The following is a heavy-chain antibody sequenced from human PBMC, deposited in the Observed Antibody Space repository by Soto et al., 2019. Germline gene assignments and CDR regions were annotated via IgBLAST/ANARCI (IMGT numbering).Heavy chain of an antibody. CDR3: ARHVTSGLLWFGETNTFDP. Sequence: SETLSLTCTVSGGSISSSSYYWGWIRQPPGKGLEWIGSIYYSGSTYYNPSLKSRVTIAVDTSKNQFSLKLSSVTAADTAVYYCARHVTSGLLWFGETNTFDPWGQGTLVTVYS. D-gene: IGHD3-10*01. CDR2: IYYSGST. V-gene: IGHV4-39*01. J-gene: IGHJ5*02. CDR1: GGSISSSSYY.